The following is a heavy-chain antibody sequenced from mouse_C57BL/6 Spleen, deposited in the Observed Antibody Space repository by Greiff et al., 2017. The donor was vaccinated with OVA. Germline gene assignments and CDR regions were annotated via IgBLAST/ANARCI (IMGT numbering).Heavy chain of an antibody. CDR1: GYTFTSSW. CDR3: AREGFYSNYPMDY. CDR2: IYPSDSET. J-gene: IGHJ4*01. Sequence: QVQLQQPGAELVRPGSSVKLSCKASGYTFTSSWMDWVKQRPGQGLEWIGNIYPSDSETHYNQKFKDKATLTVDKSSSTAYMQLSSLTSEDSAVYDSAREGFYSNYPMDYWGQGTSVTVSS. V-gene: IGHV1-61*01. D-gene: IGHD2-5*01.